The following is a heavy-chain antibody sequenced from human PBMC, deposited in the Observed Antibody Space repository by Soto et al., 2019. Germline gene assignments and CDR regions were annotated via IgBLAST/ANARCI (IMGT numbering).Heavy chain of an antibody. D-gene: IGHD6-13*01. CDR1: GYSFTHYY. CDR3: TRASGSPLRVYAALGF. J-gene: IGHJ4*02. V-gene: IGHV1-2*02. Sequence: QVQLVHSGAEMKKLGASVKVSCKASGYSFTHYYVHWVRQAPGQGLEWMGWINPYTSTTTYAPKFEGRIGMTGDQSVSTAYTVRSGLSCDASALYFCTRASGSPLRVYAALGFWGQGNLVGVSS. CDR2: INPYTSTT.